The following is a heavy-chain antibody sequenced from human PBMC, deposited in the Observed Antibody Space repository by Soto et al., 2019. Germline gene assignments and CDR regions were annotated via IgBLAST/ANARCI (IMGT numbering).Heavy chain of an antibody. CDR2: IYYSGST. V-gene: IGHV4-31*03. Sequence: QVQLQESGPGLVKPSQTLSLTCTVSGGSISSGGYYWSWIRQHPGKGLEWIGYIYYSGSTYYNPSLKSRVTISVDTSKNQFSLELSSVTAADTAVYYCARGAPRGSSLGGDYWGQGTLVTVSS. CDR3: ARGAPRGSSLGGDY. CDR1: GGSISSGGYY. D-gene: IGHD6-6*01. J-gene: IGHJ4*02.